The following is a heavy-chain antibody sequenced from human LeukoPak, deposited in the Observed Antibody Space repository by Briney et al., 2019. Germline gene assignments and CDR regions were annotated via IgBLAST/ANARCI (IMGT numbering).Heavy chain of an antibody. CDR2: INNDGSGK. J-gene: IGHJ5*02. V-gene: IGHV3-7*01. CDR3: AREGPAAIFVSNWFDP. Sequence: GGSLRLSCAASGFTSSNYWMKWVRQAPGKGPEWVASINNDGSGKYFVDSVKGRFTISRDNAKNSLYLQMNSLRAEDTAVYYCAREGPAAIFVSNWFDPWGQGTLVTVSS. CDR1: GFTSSNYW. D-gene: IGHD2-2*02.